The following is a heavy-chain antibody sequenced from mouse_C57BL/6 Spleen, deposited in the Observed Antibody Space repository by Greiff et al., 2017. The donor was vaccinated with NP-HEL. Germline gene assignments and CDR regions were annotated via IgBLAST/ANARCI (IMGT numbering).Heavy chain of an antibody. CDR1: GYTFTSYW. V-gene: IGHV1-69*01. CDR3: ARHGSSPWFAY. D-gene: IGHD1-1*01. CDR2: IDPSDSYT. J-gene: IGHJ3*01. Sequence: VQLQQPGAELVMPGASVKLSCKASGYTFTSYWMHWVKQRPGQGLEWIGEIDPSDSYTNYNQKFKGKSTLTVDKSSSTAYMPLSSLTSEDAAVYYCARHGSSPWFAYWGQGTLVTVSA.